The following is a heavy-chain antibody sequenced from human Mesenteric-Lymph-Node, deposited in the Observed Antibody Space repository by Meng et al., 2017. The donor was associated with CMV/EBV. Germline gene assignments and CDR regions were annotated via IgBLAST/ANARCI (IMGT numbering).Heavy chain of an antibody. Sequence: TSHTDSRKARFTISRDYSTNTLHLQMNGLRGEDRAVYYCARGLYYFDYWGQGTLVTVSS. CDR2: T. V-gene: IGHV3-38-3*01. J-gene: IGHJ4*02. D-gene: IGHD3-16*01. CDR3: ARGLYYFDY.